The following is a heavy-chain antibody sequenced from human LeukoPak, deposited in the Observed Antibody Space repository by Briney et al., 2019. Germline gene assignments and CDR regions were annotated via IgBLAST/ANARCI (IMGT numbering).Heavy chain of an antibody. J-gene: IGHJ4*02. V-gene: IGHV3-64*01. CDR1: GFTFSSYA. CDR3: ARAPYSGSYSDY. CDR2: ISSNGGST. Sequence: GGSLRLSCAASGFTFSSYAMSWVRQAPGKGREWVSAISSNGGSTFYVNSVEGRFTISRDNSKNTLYLQMGSLRAEDMAVYYCARAPYSGSYSDYWGQGTLVTVSS. D-gene: IGHD1-26*01.